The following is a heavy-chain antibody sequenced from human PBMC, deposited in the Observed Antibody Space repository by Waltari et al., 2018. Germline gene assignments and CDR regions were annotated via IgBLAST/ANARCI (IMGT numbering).Heavy chain of an antibody. Sequence: QVQLQESGPGLVKPSETLSLTCTVSGGSISSYYWSWIRQPPGKGLEWIGYIYYSGSTNYNPSLKSRVTISVDTSKNQFSLKLSSVTAADTAVYYCARVLHYGSLDAFDIWGQGTMVTVSS. CDR3: ARVLHYGSLDAFDI. CDR1: GGSISSYY. CDR2: IYYSGST. J-gene: IGHJ3*02. V-gene: IGHV4-59*01. D-gene: IGHD3-10*01.